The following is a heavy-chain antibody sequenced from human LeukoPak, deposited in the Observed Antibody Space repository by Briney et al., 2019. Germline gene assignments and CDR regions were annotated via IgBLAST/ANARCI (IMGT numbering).Heavy chain of an antibody. Sequence: SETLSLTCTVSGGSISSSSYYWGWIRQPPGKGLEWIGSIYYSGSTYYNTSLKSRVTISVDTSKNQFSLKLSSVTAADTAVYYCARRRDDYGEPYYYYGMDVWGQGTTVTVSS. J-gene: IGHJ6*02. CDR2: IYYSGST. CDR3: ARRRDDYGEPYYYYGMDV. V-gene: IGHV4-39*01. CDR1: GGSISSSSYY. D-gene: IGHD4-17*01.